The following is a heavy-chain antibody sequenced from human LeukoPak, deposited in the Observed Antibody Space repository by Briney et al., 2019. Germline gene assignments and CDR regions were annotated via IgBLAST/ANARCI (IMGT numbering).Heavy chain of an antibody. CDR2: INLNSGRT. CDR3: ARGTYYDSSGYSGVRLFDY. V-gene: IGHV1-2*02. J-gene: IGHJ4*02. CDR1: GYTFSDYY. D-gene: IGHD3-22*01. Sequence: GASVKVSCRASGYTFSDYYMHWVRQAPGQGLEWMGWINLNSGRTHCGQKFQGRVTMTSDTSLNTAYMELSRLRSDDTALYYCARGTYYDSSGYSGVRLFDYWGQGTLVTVSS.